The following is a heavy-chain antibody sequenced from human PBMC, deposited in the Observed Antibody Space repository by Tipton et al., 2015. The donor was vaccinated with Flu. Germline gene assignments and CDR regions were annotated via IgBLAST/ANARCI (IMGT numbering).Heavy chain of an antibody. CDR1: GGSISSYY. CDR3: ARGVRPSNMVGGVLNWFDP. Sequence: TLSLTCNVSGGSISSYYWSWIRQPPGKGLEWIGCIHYTGSTKYNPSLKSRVTLSVDTSKNQFSLKVTSVNAADTAVYYCARGVRPSNMVGGVLNWFDPWGQGTLVTVPS. V-gene: IGHV4-59*01. CDR2: IHYTGST. D-gene: IGHD3-10*01. J-gene: IGHJ5*02.